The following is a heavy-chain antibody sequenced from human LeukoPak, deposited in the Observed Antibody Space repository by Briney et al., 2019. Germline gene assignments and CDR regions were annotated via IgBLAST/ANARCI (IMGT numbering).Heavy chain of an antibody. J-gene: IGHJ3*02. CDR2: IYPGDSDT. Sequence: GESLKISCKGSGYSLTSYWIGWVRQMPGKGLEWMGIIYPGDSDTRYSPSFQGQVAISADKSISTAYLQWSSLRASDTAMYYCARRTASGTWDAFDIWGQGTMVTVSS. V-gene: IGHV5-51*01. D-gene: IGHD5-12*01. CDR1: GYSLTSYW. CDR3: ARRTASGTWDAFDI.